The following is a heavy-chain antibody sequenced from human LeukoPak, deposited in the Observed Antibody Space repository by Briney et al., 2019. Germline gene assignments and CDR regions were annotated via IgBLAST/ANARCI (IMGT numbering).Heavy chain of an antibody. Sequence: SETLSFTCAVYGGSFSGYYWSWIRQPPGKGLEWIGYIYYSGSTNYNPSLKSRVTISVDTSKNQFSLKLSSVTAADTAVYYCARDRDYDFWSGYLGGYYYGMDVWGQGTTVTVSS. J-gene: IGHJ6*02. CDR1: GGSFSGYY. V-gene: IGHV4-59*01. CDR3: ARDRDYDFWSGYLGGYYYGMDV. CDR2: IYYSGST. D-gene: IGHD3-3*01.